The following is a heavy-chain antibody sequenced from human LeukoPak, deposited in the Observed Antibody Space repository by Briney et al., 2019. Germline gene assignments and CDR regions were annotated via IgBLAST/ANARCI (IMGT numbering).Heavy chain of an antibody. D-gene: IGHD2-2*01. Sequence: SETLSLICAVYGGSFNDYYWSLIRQPPGKGLEWLGDINHRGSANYNPSLKSRVSMSVDTSKNQFSLRLTSVTAADTAVYYCARRVIVVVPAANTTFDSWAREPWSPSPQ. V-gene: IGHV4-34*01. CDR2: INHRGSA. CDR1: GGSFNDYY. J-gene: IGHJ4*02. CDR3: ARRVIVVVPAANTTFDS.